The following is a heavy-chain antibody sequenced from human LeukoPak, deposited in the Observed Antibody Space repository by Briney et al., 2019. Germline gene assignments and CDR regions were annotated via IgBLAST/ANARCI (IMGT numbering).Heavy chain of an antibody. CDR3: AKLSTTFGVLMSH. J-gene: IGHJ4*02. V-gene: IGHV4-4*07. Sequence: SETLSLTCSVSGASISSSYWSWIRQAAGKGLEWIGRIYTSEKTKYNPLLKSRVTMSVDTSRNQFSLKLTSVTAADTAVYYCAKLSTTFGVLMSHWGRGTLATVS. CDR1: GASISSSY. D-gene: IGHD3-3*01. CDR2: IYTSEKT.